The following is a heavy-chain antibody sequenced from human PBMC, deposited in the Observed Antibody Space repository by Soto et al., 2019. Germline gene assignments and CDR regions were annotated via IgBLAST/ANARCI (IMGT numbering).Heavy chain of an antibody. V-gene: IGHV1-69*13. D-gene: IGHD3-3*01. CDR1: GVSFGKSA. Sequence: SVRVSCKASGVSFGKSAINWVRQTPGQGLEWLGGFIPVYRTLNYAQKFQGRVTITADESTGTAYMTLSSLASDDTAVYYCATGVIWIGYFTVDSWGQGTRVTVSS. J-gene: IGHJ4*02. CDR2: FIPVYRTL. CDR3: ATGVIWIGYFTVDS.